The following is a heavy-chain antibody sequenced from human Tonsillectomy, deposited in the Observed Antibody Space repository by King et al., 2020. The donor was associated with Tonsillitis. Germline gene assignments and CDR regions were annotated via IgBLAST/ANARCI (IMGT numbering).Heavy chain of an antibody. D-gene: IGHD6-19*01. V-gene: IGHV2-70*11. CDR3: ARARVSSGWDFFYFYYMDV. Sequence: VTLKESGPALVKPTQTLTLTCTFSGFSLSTSGMCVSWIRQPPGKALEWLARIDWDDDKYYSTSLRTRLTVSKDTSKNQVVLTMTNMDPVDTATYYCARARVSSGWDFFYFYYMDVWGKGTTVTVSS. J-gene: IGHJ6*03. CDR1: GFSLSTSGMC. CDR2: IDWDDDK.